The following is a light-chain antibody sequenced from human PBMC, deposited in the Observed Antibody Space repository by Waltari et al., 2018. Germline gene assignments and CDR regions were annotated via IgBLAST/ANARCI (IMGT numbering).Light chain of an antibody. Sequence: EIVLTQSPGTLSLSPGERATLSCRASQSVSSSYLAWYQQKPGQAPRLLIYGASSRATGIPDRFSGSGSGTDFTLTISRLEPEDFAVYYCQHYVNSPKTFGQGTKVEIK. V-gene: IGKV3-20*01. J-gene: IGKJ1*01. CDR3: QHYVNSPKT. CDR2: GAS. CDR1: QSVSSSY.